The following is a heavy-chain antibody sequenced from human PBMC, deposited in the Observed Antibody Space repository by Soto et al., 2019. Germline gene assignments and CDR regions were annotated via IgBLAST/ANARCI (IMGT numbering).Heavy chain of an antibody. CDR2: INSYSGNT. CDR3: ARKPLAVGGLSYYGMDV. CDR1: GYNFTNYD. D-gene: IGHD6-19*01. V-gene: IGHV1-18*04. Sequence: QVHLVQSGAEVKKPGASVKVSCKASGYNFTNYDVNWVRQAPGQGLEWMGWINSYSGNTDYAQKFQGRVSLTTDTSTTTAYMELRCLRSDDTAVYYCARKPLAVGGLSYYGMDVWGQGTTVTVSS. J-gene: IGHJ6*02.